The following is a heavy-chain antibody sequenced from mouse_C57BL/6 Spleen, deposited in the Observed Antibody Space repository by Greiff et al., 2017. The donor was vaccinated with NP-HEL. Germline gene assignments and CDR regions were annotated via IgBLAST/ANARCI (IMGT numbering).Heavy chain of an antibody. CDR2: IHPNSGST. D-gene: IGHD1-2*01. CDR1: GYTFTSYW. J-gene: IGHJ1*03. V-gene: IGHV1-64*01. CDR3: ARSGLRQYWYFDV. Sequence: VQLQQPGAELVKPGASVKLSCKASGYTFTSYWMHWVKQRPGQGLEWIGMIHPNSGSTNYNEKFKSKATLTVDKSSSTAYMQLSSLTSEDSAVYYCARSGLRQYWYFDVWGTGTTVTVSS.